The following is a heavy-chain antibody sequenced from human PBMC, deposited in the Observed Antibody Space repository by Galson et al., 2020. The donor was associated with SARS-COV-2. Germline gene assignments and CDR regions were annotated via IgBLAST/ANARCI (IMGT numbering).Heavy chain of an antibody. D-gene: IGHD3-3*01. CDR1: GYSFTSFG. CDR3: ARDRITIFGPFKGGMDV. CDR2: ISPYDGDK. Sequence: ASVKVSCKSSGYSFTSFGLSWVRQAPGQGLQWMGWISPYDGDKKYAQKFQGRVTMTTDRSTSTVYLEVKSLRSDDTAVYYCARDRITIFGPFKGGMDVWGQGTTVTVSS. J-gene: IGHJ6*02. V-gene: IGHV1-18*01.